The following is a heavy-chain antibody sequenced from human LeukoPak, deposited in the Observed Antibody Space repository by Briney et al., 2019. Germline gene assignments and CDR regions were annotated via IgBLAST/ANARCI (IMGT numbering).Heavy chain of an antibody. CDR3: AKDLRYYDSSAPPGGY. CDR2: ISYDGSNK. J-gene: IGHJ4*02. V-gene: IGHV3-30*18. D-gene: IGHD3-22*01. Sequence: GGSLRLSCAASGFTFSSYGMHWVRQAPGKGLEWVAVISYDGSNKYYADSVKGRFTISRDNSKNTLYLPMNSLRAEDTAVYYCAKDLRYYDSSAPPGGYWGQGTLVTVSS. CDR1: GFTFSSYG.